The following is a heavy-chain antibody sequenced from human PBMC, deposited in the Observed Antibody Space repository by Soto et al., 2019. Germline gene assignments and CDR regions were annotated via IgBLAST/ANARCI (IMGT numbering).Heavy chain of an antibody. CDR2: INHSGST. J-gene: IGHJ4*02. CDR1: GGSFSGYY. V-gene: IGHV4-34*01. CDR3: ASLTNGRTGDS. D-gene: IGHD2-8*01. Sequence: SETLSLTCGVYGGSFSGYYWSWIRQPPGKGLEWIGEINHSGSTNYNPSLKSRVTISVDTSKNQFSLKLSSVTAADTAVYYCASLTNGRTGDSWGQGTLVTVYS.